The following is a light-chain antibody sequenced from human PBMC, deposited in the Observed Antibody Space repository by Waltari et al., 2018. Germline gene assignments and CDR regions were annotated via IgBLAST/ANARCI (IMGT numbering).Light chain of an antibody. CDR1: GSNIGSIY. CDR3: GTWDSSLSIGV. Sequence: QSVLTQPPPVSSAPGQKVTLSCSGSGSNIGSIYVSWYQQLPGTSPKVVIYDNNRRPSGIPDRFAGSKSGTSATLGITGLQTGDEADYYCGTWDSSLSIGVFGGGTKLTVL. J-gene: IGLJ2*01. V-gene: IGLV1-51*01. CDR2: DNN.